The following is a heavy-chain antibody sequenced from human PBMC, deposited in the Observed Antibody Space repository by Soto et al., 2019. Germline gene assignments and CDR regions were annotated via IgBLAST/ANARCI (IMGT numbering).Heavy chain of an antibody. V-gene: IGHV3-48*01. CDR3: ARDGGYSYGPFDY. CDR2: ISSSSSTI. D-gene: IGHD5-18*01. CDR1: GFTFSSYS. Sequence: GGSLRLSCAASGFTFSSYSRNWVRQAPGKGLEWVSYISSSSSTIYYADSVKGRFTISRDNAKNSLYLQMNSLRAEDTAVYYCARDGGYSYGPFDYWGQGTLVTVS. J-gene: IGHJ4*02.